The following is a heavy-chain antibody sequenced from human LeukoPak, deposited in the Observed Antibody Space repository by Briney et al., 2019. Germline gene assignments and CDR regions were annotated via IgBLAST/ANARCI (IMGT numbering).Heavy chain of an antibody. D-gene: IGHD7-27*01. J-gene: IGHJ3*02. CDR2: ISSSSSTI. CDR3: ARKTGGSLDI. V-gene: IGHV3-48*01. CDR1: GFIFSSTS. Sequence: GGSLGLSCAASGFIFSSTSMNWVRQAPGKGLEWVTYISSSSSTIFYADSVKGRFTISRDNAKNSLYLEMNSLRAEDTAVYYCARKTGGSLDIWGQGTMATVSS.